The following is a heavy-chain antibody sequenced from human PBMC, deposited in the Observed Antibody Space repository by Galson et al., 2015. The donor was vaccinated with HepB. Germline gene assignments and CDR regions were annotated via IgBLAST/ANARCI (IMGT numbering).Heavy chain of an antibody. Sequence: SLRLSCAASGFSFNNAWMTWVRQAPGKGLEWVGRIKTKTDGGTTAYAAPVKGRFTISRDDSKNTLYLQMNSLKIEDTAVYYCTNADKWGQGTLVIVSS. CDR3: TNADK. CDR1: GFSFNNAW. V-gene: IGHV3-15*01. CDR2: IKTKTDGGTT. J-gene: IGHJ4*02.